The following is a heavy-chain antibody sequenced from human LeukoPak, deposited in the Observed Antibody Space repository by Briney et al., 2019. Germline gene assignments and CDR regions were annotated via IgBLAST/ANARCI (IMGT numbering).Heavy chain of an antibody. D-gene: IGHD3-10*01. CDR2: IRFEGTEK. Sequence: GGSLRLSCAASGFTFSNFGFHWVRQAPGEGLEWVAFIRFEGTEKYYADSVRGRFTISRDNSKNTLYLEMKSLRREDTAVYYCVKDLLRDRWFGESWGQGTLVTVSS. J-gene: IGHJ5*02. CDR3: VKDLLRDRWFGES. V-gene: IGHV3-30*02. CDR1: GFTFSNFG.